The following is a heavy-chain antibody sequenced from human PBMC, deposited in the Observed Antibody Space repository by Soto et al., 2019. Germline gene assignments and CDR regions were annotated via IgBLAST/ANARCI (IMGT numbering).Heavy chain of an antibody. Sequence: GASVKVSCKASGGTFSSYAISWVRQAPGQGLEWMGGIIPIFGTANYAQKFQGRVTITADESTSTAYMELSSLRSEDTAVYYCARGMDSSGWQGAYYYYGMDVWGQGTTVTVSS. J-gene: IGHJ6*02. CDR3: ARGMDSSGWQGAYYYYGMDV. CDR1: GGTFSSYA. V-gene: IGHV1-69*13. D-gene: IGHD6-19*01. CDR2: IIPIFGTA.